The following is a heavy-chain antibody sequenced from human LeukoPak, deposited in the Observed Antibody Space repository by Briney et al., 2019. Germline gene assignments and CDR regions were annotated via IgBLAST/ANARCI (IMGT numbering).Heavy chain of an antibody. V-gene: IGHV1-18*01. CDR1: GYSFITYD. CDR2: ISGSNGKT. J-gene: IGHJ4*02. Sequence: ASVKVSCNTSGYSFITYDVSWVRQAPGQGLQWMGWISGSNGKTNYLQCFQGRLTLTTDTSTSTAYMELRSLRSDDTAIYYCARAGATLTSHFDNWGQGALVIVSS. CDR3: ARAGATLTSHFDN. D-gene: IGHD4-17*01.